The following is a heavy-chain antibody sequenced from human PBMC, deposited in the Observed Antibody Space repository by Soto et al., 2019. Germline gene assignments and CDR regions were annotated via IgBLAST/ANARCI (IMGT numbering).Heavy chain of an antibody. CDR3: ARSPRSRPYFDY. D-gene: IGHD6-13*01. CDR2: IYPGDYET. CDR1: GYTFSNFW. V-gene: IGHV5-51*03. Sequence: GQSLKISCQCCGYTFSNFWIAWVRQLPGKGVEWMGIIYPGDYETRYSPSFHGKVTISADRSIGTAYLQWSSLEASDSAFYFCARSPRSRPYFDYWGQRALVTVSS. J-gene: IGHJ4*02.